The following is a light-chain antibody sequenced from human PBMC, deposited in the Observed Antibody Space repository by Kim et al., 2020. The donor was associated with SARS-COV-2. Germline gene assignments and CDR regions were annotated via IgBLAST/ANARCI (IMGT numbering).Light chain of an antibody. CDR2: GAS. V-gene: IGKV3-20*01. J-gene: IGKJ2*01. CDR1: RPVTSTY. Sequence: LSPGERATLSCRTSRPVTSTYLAWYQHKPGQAPRFLIYGASNRATGVPDRFSGSGSGTDFTLTISRLEPEDFAVYYCQQLSSSPYTFGQGTKLEI. CDR3: QQLSSSPYT.